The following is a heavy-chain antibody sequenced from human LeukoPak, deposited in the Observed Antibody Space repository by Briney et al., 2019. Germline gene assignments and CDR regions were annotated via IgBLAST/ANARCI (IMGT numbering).Heavy chain of an antibody. CDR1: GYTFTSYG. CDR3: ARENAYNWNDPGDY. D-gene: IGHD1-20*01. J-gene: IGHJ4*02. Sequence: ASVKVSCKASGYTFTSYGIRWLRQAPGQGLEWMGWISAYNGNTNYAQKLQGRVTMTTDTSTSTAYMELRSLRSDDTAVYYCARENAYNWNDPGDYWGQGTLVTVSS. CDR2: ISAYNGNT. V-gene: IGHV1-18*01.